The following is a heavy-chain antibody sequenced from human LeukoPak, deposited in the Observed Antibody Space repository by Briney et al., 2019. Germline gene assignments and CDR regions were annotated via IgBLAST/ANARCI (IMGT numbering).Heavy chain of an antibody. CDR1: GYTFTGSY. D-gene: IGHD6-13*01. CDR3: ARDLIAAAPQYNWFDP. V-gene: IGHV1-2*02. J-gene: IGHJ5*02. CDR2: INPNSGDT. Sequence: ASVKVSCKASGYTFTGSYMNWVRQAPGQGLEWMGGINPNSGDTNYVQKFQGRVTMTRDTSISTAYMELSRLRSDDTAVYYCARDLIAAAPQYNWFDPWGQGTLVTVSS.